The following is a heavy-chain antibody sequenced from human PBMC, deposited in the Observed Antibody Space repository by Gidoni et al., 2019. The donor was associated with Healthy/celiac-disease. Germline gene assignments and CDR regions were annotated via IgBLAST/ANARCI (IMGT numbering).Heavy chain of an antibody. Sequence: LTCTVSGGSVSSGSYYWSWIRQPRGKGLEWIGYIYYSGSTNYNPSLKNRVTISVDTSKTQCSLKLSFATAADTALYYCARSLVVVAANFDYWGQGTLVTVSS. CDR2: IYYSGST. J-gene: IGHJ4*02. CDR3: ARSLVVVAANFDY. V-gene: IGHV4-61*01. D-gene: IGHD2-15*01. CDR1: GGSVSSGSYY.